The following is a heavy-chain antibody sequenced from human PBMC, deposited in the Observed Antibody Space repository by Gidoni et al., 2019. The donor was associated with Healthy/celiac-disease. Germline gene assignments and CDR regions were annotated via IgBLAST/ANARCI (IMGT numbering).Heavy chain of an antibody. CDR3: ARSREVDTAMVTSYYYYYGMDV. J-gene: IGHJ6*02. D-gene: IGHD5-18*01. CDR2: IWYDGSKK. Sequence: QVQLVESGGGVVQPGRSLRLSCAASGFTFSSYGMHWVRQAPGKGLEWVAVIWYDGSKKYYADSVKGRFTISRDNSKNTLYLQMNSLRAEDTAVYYCARSREVDTAMVTSYYYYYGMDVWGQGTTVTVSS. CDR1: GFTFSSYG. V-gene: IGHV3-33*01.